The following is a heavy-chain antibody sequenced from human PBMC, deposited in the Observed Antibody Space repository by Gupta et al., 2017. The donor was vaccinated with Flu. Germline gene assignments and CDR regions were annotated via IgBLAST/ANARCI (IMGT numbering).Heavy chain of an antibody. V-gene: IGHV1-2*04. CDR3: ARDAALGGGYSSGPFDY. Sequence: QVQLVQSRAEVKKPGASVKVSCQASGYTFTGYYMHWVRPDPGQGLEWMGWINPNSGGTNYAQKFQGWVTMTRDTSISTAYMELSRLRSDDTAVYYCARDAALGGGYSSGPFDYWGQGTLVTVSS. CDR2: INPNSGGT. CDR1: GYTFTGYY. D-gene: IGHD6-19*01. J-gene: IGHJ4*02.